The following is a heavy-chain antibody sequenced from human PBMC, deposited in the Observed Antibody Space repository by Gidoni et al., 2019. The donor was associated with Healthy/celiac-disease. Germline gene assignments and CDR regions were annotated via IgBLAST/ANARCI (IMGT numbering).Heavy chain of an antibody. CDR1: GLTFSSYA. D-gene: IGHD6-19*01. J-gene: IGHJ4*02. V-gene: IGHV3-23*01. CDR3: AKDRGGWYEVDY. Sequence: EVQLLESGGGLVQPGGSLRLSCAASGLTFSSYAMSWVRQAPGKGLEGVSAISGSGGSTYYADSVKGRFTISRDNSKNTLYLQMNSLRAEDTAVYYCAKDRGGWYEVDYWGQGTLVTVSS. CDR2: ISGSGGST.